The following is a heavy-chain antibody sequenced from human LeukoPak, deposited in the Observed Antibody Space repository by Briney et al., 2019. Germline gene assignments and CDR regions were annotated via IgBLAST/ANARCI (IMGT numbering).Heavy chain of an antibody. CDR3: ARDCSSTSCYSGFDY. Sequence: PGGSLRLSCAASGFTFSRYSMNWVRQAPGKGLEWVSSISRSSNYIYYADSVKGRFTISRDNAKNSLYLQMNSLRAEDTAVYYCARDCSSTSCYSGFDYWGQGTLVTVSS. CDR2: ISRSSNYI. V-gene: IGHV3-21*01. J-gene: IGHJ4*02. CDR1: GFTFSRYS. D-gene: IGHD2-2*01.